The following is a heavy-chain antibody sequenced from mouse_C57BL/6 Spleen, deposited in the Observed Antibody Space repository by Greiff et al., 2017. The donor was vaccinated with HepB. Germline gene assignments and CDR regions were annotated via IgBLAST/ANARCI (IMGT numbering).Heavy chain of an antibody. J-gene: IGHJ1*03. Sequence: QVQLKQSGAELVKPGASVKISCKASGYAFSSYWMNWVKQRPGKGLEWIGQIYPGDGDTNYNGKFKGKATLTADKSSSTAYMQLSSLTSEDSAVYFCAKISQLGRNWYFDVWGTGTTVTVSS. V-gene: IGHV1-80*01. CDR2: IYPGDGDT. CDR3: AKISQLGRNWYFDV. CDR1: GYAFSSYW. D-gene: IGHD4-1*02.